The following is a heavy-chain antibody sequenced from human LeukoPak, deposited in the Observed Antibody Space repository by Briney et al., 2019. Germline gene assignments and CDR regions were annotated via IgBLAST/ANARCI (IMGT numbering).Heavy chain of an antibody. CDR3: SNLKRGNFDY. V-gene: IGHV3-49*03. J-gene: IGHJ4*02. Sequence: GGSLRLSCTASGFTFGDYAMSWFRQAPGKGLEWVGFIRSKAYGGTTEYAASVKGRFTISRDDSKSIAYLQMNSLKTEDTAVYYCSNLKRGNFDYWGQGTLVTVSS. D-gene: IGHD3-16*01. CDR2: IRSKAYGGTT. CDR1: GFTFGDYA.